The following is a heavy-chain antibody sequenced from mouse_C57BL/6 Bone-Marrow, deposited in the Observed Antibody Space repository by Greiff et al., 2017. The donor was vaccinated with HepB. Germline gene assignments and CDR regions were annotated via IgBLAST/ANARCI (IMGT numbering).Heavy chain of an antibody. CDR2: INYDGSST. CDR3: ARDQTPTSYAMDY. D-gene: IGHD1-1*01. J-gene: IGHJ4*01. Sequence: DVKLVESEGGLVQPGRSMKLSCTASGFTFSDYYMAWVRQVPEKGLEWVANINYDGSSTYYLDSLKSRFIISRDNAKNILYLQMSSLKSEDTATYYCARDQTPTSYAMDYWGQGTSVTVSS. V-gene: IGHV5-16*01. CDR1: GFTFSDYY.